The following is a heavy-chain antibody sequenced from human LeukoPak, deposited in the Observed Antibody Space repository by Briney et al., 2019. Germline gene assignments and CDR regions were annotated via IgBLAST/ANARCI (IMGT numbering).Heavy chain of an antibody. D-gene: IGHD2-2*01. Sequence: PSETLSLTCAVYGGSFSGYYWSWIRQPPGKGLEWIGEINPSGSTNYNPSLKSRVTISVDTPKNQFSLKLSSVTAADTAVYYCARPGGYCSSTSCNYYYYYMDVWGKGTTVTVSS. V-gene: IGHV4-34*01. CDR1: GGSFSGYY. CDR3: ARPGGYCSSTSCNYYYYYMDV. J-gene: IGHJ6*03. CDR2: INPSGST.